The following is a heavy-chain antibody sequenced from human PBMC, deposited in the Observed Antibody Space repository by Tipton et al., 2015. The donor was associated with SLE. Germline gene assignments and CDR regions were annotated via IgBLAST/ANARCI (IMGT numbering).Heavy chain of an antibody. CDR2: FNPSGST. Sequence: TLSLTCAVYGGALSGYYWSWVRQPPGKGLEGIGDFNPSGSTNYNPSHKRRVTISVDPSKNQFSLSLISVTAADTAVYYCARLTPWGYDYWGPGMLVTVSS. D-gene: IGHD7-27*01. V-gene: IGHV4-34*01. CDR3: ARLTPWGYDY. CDR1: GGALSGYY. J-gene: IGHJ4*02.